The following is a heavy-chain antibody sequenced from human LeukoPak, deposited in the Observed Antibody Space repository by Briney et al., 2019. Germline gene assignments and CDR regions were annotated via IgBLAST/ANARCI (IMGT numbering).Heavy chain of an antibody. CDR1: GYTFTGYY. V-gene: IGHV1-2*02. D-gene: IGHD5-12*01. CDR3: ARGGGWLQLPLYY. J-gene: IGHJ4*02. CDR2: INPNTGGT. Sequence: ASVKVSCKASGYTFTGYYMHWVRQAPGQGLEWMGWINPNTGGTNYAQKFQGRVTMTRDTSISTAYMELSRLRSDDTAVYYCARGGGWLQLPLYYWGQGTLVTVSS.